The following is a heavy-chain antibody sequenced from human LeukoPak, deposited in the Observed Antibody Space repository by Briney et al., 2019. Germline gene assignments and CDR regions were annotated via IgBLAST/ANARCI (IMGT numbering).Heavy chain of an antibody. Sequence: ASVKVSCKASGYTFTSYGISWVRQAPGQGLEWMGWISAYSGNTNYAQKLQGRVTMTTDTSTSTAYMELRSLRSDDTAVYYCATSGGYSSSSGDYYYYYYMDVWGKGTTVTVSS. D-gene: IGHD6-6*01. J-gene: IGHJ6*03. CDR2: ISAYSGNT. CDR3: ATSGGYSSSSGDYYYYYYMDV. CDR1: GYTFTSYG. V-gene: IGHV1-18*01.